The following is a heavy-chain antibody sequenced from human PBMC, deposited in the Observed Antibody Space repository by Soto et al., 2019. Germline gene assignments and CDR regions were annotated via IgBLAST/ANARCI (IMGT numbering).Heavy chain of an antibody. J-gene: IGHJ4*02. Sequence: ASVNVSWKTSGYTITSYGISWVRQAPGQGLEWMGWISAHNGNTNYAQKLQGRVTVTTDTSTSTAYMELRSLRSDDTAVYYCARVRDFWSGHPFDCWGQGTLVTV. D-gene: IGHD3-3*01. V-gene: IGHV1-18*01. CDR1: GYTITSYG. CDR2: ISAHNGNT. CDR3: ARVRDFWSGHPFDC.